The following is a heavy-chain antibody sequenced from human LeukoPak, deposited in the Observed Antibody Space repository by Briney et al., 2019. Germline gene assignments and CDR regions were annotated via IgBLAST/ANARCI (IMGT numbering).Heavy chain of an antibody. CDR2: MNPNSGNT. Sequence: GASVKVSCKASGYTFTSYDINWVRQATGQGLEWMGWMNPNSGNTGYAQKFRGRVTMTRNTSISTAYMELSSLRSEDTAVYYCARGNYYDSSGYYSGLVDYYYSCMDVWGKGTTVTISS. D-gene: IGHD3-22*01. V-gene: IGHV1-8*01. J-gene: IGHJ6*03. CDR1: GYTFTSYD. CDR3: ARGNYYDSSGYYSGLVDYYYSCMDV.